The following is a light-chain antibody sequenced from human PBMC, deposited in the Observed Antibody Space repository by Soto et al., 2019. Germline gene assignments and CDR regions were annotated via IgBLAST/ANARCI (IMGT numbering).Light chain of an antibody. CDR2: EAL. J-gene: IGKJ4*02. CDR1: RSISTY. CDR3: QQRNNWPLT. V-gene: IGKV3-11*01. Sequence: ETVLTQSPATLSLSPGERATLSCRASRSISTYLAWYQQKPGQAPRLLIYEALNRATGIPARFSGSGSGTDFTLPISSLEPEDLAFNYCQQRNNWPLTFGGGTKVEIK.